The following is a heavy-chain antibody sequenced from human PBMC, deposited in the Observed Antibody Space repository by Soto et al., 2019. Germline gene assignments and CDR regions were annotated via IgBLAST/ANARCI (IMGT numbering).Heavy chain of an antibody. CDR2: RYYSEST. Sequence: TLSLTCTVSGGSITTGGYYWSWIRQLPGKGLEWIGHRYYSESTYYNPSLKSRVSISIDTSKNQFSLKLSFVTAADTAVYYCARVSGETATIGGYFDYWGQGTLVTVSS. J-gene: IGHJ4*02. V-gene: IGHV4-31*03. CDR1: GGSITTGGYY. D-gene: IGHD1-1*01. CDR3: ARVSGETATIGGYFDY.